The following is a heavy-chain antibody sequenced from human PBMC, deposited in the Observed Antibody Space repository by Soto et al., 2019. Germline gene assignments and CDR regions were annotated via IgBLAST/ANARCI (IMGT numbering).Heavy chain of an antibody. CDR3: ARDSGVVVTAVGWFDP. CDR1: GYSISSGYY. V-gene: IGHV4-38-2*02. CDR2: IFHSGNI. J-gene: IGHJ5*02. D-gene: IGHD2-21*02. Sequence: SETLSLTCAVSGYSISSGYYWGWIRQPPGKGLEWIASIFHSGNIYYNPSLESRVTISIDTSRNQFSLRLNSVTAADTAVYYCARDSGVVVTAVGWFDPWGQGALVTVSS.